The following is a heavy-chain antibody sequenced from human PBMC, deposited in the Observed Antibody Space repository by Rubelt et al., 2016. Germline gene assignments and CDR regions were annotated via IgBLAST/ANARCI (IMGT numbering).Heavy chain of an antibody. J-gene: IGHJ4*02. V-gene: IGHV3-23*04. Sequence: EVQLVASGGGLVQPGGSLRLSCAASGFTFSDHYMDWVRQAPGKGLEWVSALRGSGGSTYYADSVKGRVTLSRDVSRNTLYLQMNSLRAEDTAVYDCAKWYGGWSYFDYWGQGTLVTVSS. CDR2: LRGSGGST. CDR1: GFTFSDHY. D-gene: IGHD3-10*01. CDR3: AKWYGGWSYFDY.